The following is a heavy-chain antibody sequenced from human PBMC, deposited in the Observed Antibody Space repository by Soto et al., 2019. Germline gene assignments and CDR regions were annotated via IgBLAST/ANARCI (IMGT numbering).Heavy chain of an antibody. J-gene: IGHJ6*02. CDR1: GFTFSSYS. CDR3: ARDRTPFGNDYYYYGMDV. CDR2: ISSSSSYI. D-gene: IGHD3-10*01. V-gene: IGHV3-21*01. Sequence: GGSLRLSCAASGFTFSSYSMNWVRQAPGKGLEWVSSISSSSSYIYYADSVKGRFTISRDNAKNSLYLQMNSLRAEDTAVYYCARDRTPFGNDYYYYGMDVWGQGTTVTVSS.